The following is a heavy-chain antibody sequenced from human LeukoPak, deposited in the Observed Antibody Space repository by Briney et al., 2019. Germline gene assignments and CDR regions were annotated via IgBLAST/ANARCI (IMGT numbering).Heavy chain of an antibody. Sequence: PSETLSVTCAVYVGSFSGYYWSWMRQPPGKGLEGIGYIYYSGSTNYNPSLKSRVTISVDTSKNQFSLKLSSVTAADTAVYYCAGTLVVVEAFDIWGQGTMVTVSS. CDR1: VGSFSGYY. CDR3: AGTLVVVEAFDI. V-gene: IGHV4-59*01. CDR2: IYYSGST. D-gene: IGHD3-22*01. J-gene: IGHJ3*02.